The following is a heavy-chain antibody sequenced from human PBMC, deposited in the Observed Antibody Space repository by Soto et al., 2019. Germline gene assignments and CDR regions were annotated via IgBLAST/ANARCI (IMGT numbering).Heavy chain of an antibody. CDR3: ARDFSP. V-gene: IGHV3-74*01. D-gene: IGHD3-3*01. CDR1: GFTFSSYA. Sequence: GGSLRLSCAASGFTFSSYAMHWVRQSPGKGLEWVSHINNDGSSTTYADSVKGRFTISRDNAKNTLYLQMNNLKVEDTAVYYCARDFSPWGQGTLVTVSS. CDR2: INNDGSST. J-gene: IGHJ5*02.